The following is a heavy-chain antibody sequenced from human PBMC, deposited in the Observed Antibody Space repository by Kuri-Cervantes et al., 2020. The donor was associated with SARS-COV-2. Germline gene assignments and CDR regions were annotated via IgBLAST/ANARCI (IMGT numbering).Heavy chain of an antibody. CDR2: INPDGSYT. CDR3: TDWFDP. J-gene: IGHJ5*02. CDR1: GFTFSGHW. Sequence: GESLKISCAASGFTFSGHWIHWVRQAPGKGLVWVSRINPDGSYTNNADSVKGRFTLSRDNSKNTLYLQMNSLRPEDTAVYYCTDWFDPWGQGTLVTVSS. V-gene: IGHV3-74*01.